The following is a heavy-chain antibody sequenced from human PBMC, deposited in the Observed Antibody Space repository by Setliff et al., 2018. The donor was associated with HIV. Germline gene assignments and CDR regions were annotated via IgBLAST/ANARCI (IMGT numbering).Heavy chain of an antibody. D-gene: IGHD2-15*01. CDR1: GSNFATYW. CDR2: LYLGDSDP. V-gene: IGHV5-51*01. Sequence: LGESLKISCKTSGSNFATYWVGWVRQMPGKGLEWLGILYLGDSDPKYNPSFEGQVTISADKSIKTAFLQWRSLKTSDTAIYYCARGRGGYFGGGRYYNLPYFDSWGQGTLVTVSS. J-gene: IGHJ4*02. CDR3: ARGRGGYFGGGRYYNLPYFDS.